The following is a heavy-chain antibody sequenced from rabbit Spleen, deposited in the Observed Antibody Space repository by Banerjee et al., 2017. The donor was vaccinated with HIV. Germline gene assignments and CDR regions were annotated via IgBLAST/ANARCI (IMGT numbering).Heavy chain of an antibody. CDR3: ARDLDGVIGWNFGW. V-gene: IGHV1S45*01. Sequence: QEQVVESGGGLVQPEGSLTLTCIASGVSFSGDSYMCWVRQAPGKGLEWIVCIDIGRSGFTYYASWAKGRFTVSKTSSTTVTLQMTSLTAADTATYFCARDLDGVIGWNFGWWGPGTLVTVS. CDR2: IDIGRSGFT. CDR1: GVSFSGDSY. J-gene: IGHJ4*01. D-gene: IGHD1-1*01.